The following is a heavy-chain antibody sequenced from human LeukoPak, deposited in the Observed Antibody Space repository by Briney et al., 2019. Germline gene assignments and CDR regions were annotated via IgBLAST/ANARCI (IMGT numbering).Heavy chain of an antibody. CDR1: GGSFSNYY. CDR3: ARDQGSYYGY. Sequence: PSETLSLTCAVYGGSFSNYYWSWVRQAPGKGLEWVSVIYSGGSTYYADSVKGRFTISRDNSKNTLYLQMNSLRAEDTAVYYCARDQGSYYGYWGQGTLVTVSS. V-gene: IGHV3-53*01. CDR2: IYSGGST. J-gene: IGHJ4*02. D-gene: IGHD1-26*01.